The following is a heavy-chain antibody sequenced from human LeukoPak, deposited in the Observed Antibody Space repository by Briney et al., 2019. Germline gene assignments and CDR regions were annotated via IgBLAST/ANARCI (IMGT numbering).Heavy chain of an antibody. J-gene: IGHJ4*02. CDR3: ARDLGTGNSGSLADY. Sequence: GASVTVSCKASGYTFTIYGISWVRQAPGQGLEWMGWISAYNGNTNYAQKLQGRVTMTTDTSTSTAYMELRNLRSADTAVYYCARDLGTGNSGSLADYWGQGTLVTVSS. CDR1: GYTFTIYG. CDR2: ISAYNGNT. D-gene: IGHD3-10*01. V-gene: IGHV1-18*01.